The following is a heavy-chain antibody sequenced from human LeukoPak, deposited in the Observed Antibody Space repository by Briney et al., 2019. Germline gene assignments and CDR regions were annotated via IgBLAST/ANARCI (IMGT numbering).Heavy chain of an antibody. V-gene: IGHV1-18*01. D-gene: IGHD6-19*01. CDR3: ARTQWLEDAFDF. J-gene: IGHJ3*01. CDR2: ISTYSGNT. Sequence: ASVKVSCKASDDTFSNYGISWVRQAPGQGLEWMGWISTYSGNTHYAQKFQGRVTLTTDTSTNIAYLELRDLRSDDTAVYYCARTQWLEDAFDFWGQGTVVTVSS. CDR1: DDTFSNYG.